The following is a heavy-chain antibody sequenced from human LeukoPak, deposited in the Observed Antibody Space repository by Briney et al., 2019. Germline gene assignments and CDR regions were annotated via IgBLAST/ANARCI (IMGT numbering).Heavy chain of an antibody. CDR1: GFSVNNAW. V-gene: IGHV3-15*01. CDR3: NTVGNPGYFGF. J-gene: IGHJ4*02. CDR2: IKSKTAGGTT. Sequence: GGSLRLSCAASGFSVNNAWMSWVRQAPGEGLEWVGRIKSKTAGGTTEYAAHVKGRFTISRDESENTLYLQMNSLTPGDTAVYYCNTVGNPGYFGFWGQGTLVTVSS.